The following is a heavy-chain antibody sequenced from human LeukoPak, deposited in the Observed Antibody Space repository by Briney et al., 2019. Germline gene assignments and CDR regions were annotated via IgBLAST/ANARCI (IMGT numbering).Heavy chain of an antibody. J-gene: IGHJ4*02. V-gene: IGHV3-23*01. Sequence: GGSLRLSCAASGFTFSSYAMSWVRQAPGKGLEWVSAISGSGGSTYYTDPVKGRFTISRDNSKNTLYLQMNSLRAEDTAVYYCAKDRELTGEYYFDYWGQGTLVTVSS. CDR3: AKDRELTGEYYFDY. CDR1: GFTFSSYA. CDR2: ISGSGGST. D-gene: IGHD3-9*01.